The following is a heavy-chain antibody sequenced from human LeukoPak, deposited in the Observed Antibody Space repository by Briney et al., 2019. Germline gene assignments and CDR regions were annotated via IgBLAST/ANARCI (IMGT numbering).Heavy chain of an antibody. Sequence: SETLSLTCTVSGGSFSNSGYYWGWIRQPPGKGLEWIGTIYYSGSTYYNPPLKSRVTISVDTSKNQFSLKLSSVTAADTAMYYCARLGGFDYWGQGTLVTVSS. D-gene: IGHD3-10*01. CDR3: ARLGGFDY. J-gene: IGHJ4*02. CDR2: IYYSGST. V-gene: IGHV4-39*01. CDR1: GGSFSNSGYY.